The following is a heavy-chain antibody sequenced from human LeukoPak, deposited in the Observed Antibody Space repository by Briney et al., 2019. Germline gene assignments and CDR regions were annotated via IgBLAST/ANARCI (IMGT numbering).Heavy chain of an antibody. Sequence: GGSLRLSCAASGFTFSSYRMNWVRQAPGKGLEWVSSISSSGSYMDYADSVKGRFTISRDNAKNSLYLQMNSSRAEDTAVYYCARYYYDSSGYHIGAFDIWGQGTRVTVSS. CDR2: ISSSGSYM. V-gene: IGHV3-21*01. CDR1: GFTFSSYR. J-gene: IGHJ3*02. D-gene: IGHD3-22*01. CDR3: ARYYYDSSGYHIGAFDI.